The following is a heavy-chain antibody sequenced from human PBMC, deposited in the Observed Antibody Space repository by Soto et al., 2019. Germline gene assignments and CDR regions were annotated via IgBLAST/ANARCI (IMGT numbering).Heavy chain of an antibody. V-gene: IGHV3-66*04. J-gene: IGHJ4*02. CDR2: IYSGGSA. CDR1: GFTVSNNY. CDR3: ARHGYSYGGGYFDY. Sequence: SLRLSCAPSGFTVSNNYMSCGRPVPGKGLERVSVIYSGGSAYYADSVKGRFTISRDNSKNTLYLQMNSLRAEDTAVYYCARHGYSYGGGYFDYWGQGTLVTVSS. D-gene: IGHD5-18*01.